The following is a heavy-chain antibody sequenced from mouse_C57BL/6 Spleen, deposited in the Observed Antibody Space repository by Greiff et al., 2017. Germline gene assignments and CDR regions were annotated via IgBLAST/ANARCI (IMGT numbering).Heavy chain of an antibody. V-gene: IGHV7-3*01. Sequence: EVKLVESGGGLVQPGGSLSLSCAASGFTFTDYYMSWVRQPPGKALEWLGFIRNKANGYTTEYSASVKGRFTLSRDNYQSILYLQMNALRAEDSATYYCARLYGNYVWYFDFWGTGTTVTVSS. CDR1: GFTFTDYY. CDR2: IRNKANGYTT. CDR3: ARLYGNYVWYFDF. D-gene: IGHD2-1*01. J-gene: IGHJ1*03.